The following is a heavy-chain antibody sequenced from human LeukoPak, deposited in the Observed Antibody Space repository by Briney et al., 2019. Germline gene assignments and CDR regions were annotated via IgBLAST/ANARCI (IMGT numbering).Heavy chain of an antibody. V-gene: IGHV4-30-4*01. CDR1: GGSISSGDYY. CDR3: ARVNAEYFSYGSGFDY. J-gene: IGHJ4*02. D-gene: IGHD3-10*01. CDR2: IYYSGST. Sequence: PSETLSLTCTVSGGSISSGDYYWSWIRQPPGKGLEWIGYIYYSGSTYYNPSLKSRVTISVDTSKNQFSLKLSSVTAADTAVYYCARVNAEYFSYGSGFDYWGQGTLVTVSS.